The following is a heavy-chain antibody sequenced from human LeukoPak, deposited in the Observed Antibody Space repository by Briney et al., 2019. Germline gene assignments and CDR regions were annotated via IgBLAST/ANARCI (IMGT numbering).Heavy chain of an antibody. V-gene: IGHV1-8*03. CDR3: ARGRYMDV. J-gene: IGHJ6*03. Sequence: ASVKVSCKASGYIFIDYEINWVRQATGQGLEWMGWMNPKSGDTGYEQKFQGRVTITRDSSISTVCMELSSLRSEDTALCYCARGRYMDVWGKGTTVTVSS. CDR1: GYIFIDYE. CDR2: MNPKSGDT.